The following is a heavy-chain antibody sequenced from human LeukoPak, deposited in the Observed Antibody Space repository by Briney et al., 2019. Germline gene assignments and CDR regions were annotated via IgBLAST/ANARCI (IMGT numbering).Heavy chain of an antibody. CDR3: ASSFYYDSRDY. Sequence: SETLSLTCVVYGGSFSGYFWSWIRQPPGKGLEWIGEITPSGSTNYNPCLKSRVSISIDTSKKKLSLRLTSVTAADSAVYYCASSFYYDSRDYWGQGTLVTVSS. J-gene: IGHJ4*02. CDR2: ITPSGST. V-gene: IGHV4-34*01. D-gene: IGHD3-22*01. CDR1: GGSFSGYF.